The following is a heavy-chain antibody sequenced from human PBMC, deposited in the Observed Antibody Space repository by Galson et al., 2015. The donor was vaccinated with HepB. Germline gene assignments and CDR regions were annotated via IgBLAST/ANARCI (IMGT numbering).Heavy chain of an antibody. V-gene: IGHV3-23*01. J-gene: IGHJ6*02. CDR3: AKGLARRSSGFRSLLAGIYFYNMDV. CDR2: ISGSGGST. Sequence: SLRLSCAASGFTFSNFAMSWVRQAPGKGLEWVSVISGSGGSTYYADSVKGRFTNSRDNSKNSLYLQMKSLRAEDTAVYYCAKGLARRSSGFRSLLAGIYFYNMDVWGQGTTVTVSS. CDR1: GFTFSNFA. D-gene: IGHD5-18*01.